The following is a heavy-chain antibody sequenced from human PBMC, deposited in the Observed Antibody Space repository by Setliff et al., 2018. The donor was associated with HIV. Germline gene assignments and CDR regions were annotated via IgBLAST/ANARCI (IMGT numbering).Heavy chain of an antibody. V-gene: IGHV4-34*01. Sequence: SETLSLTCAIFGGSFTDYYCWSWVRQSPGKGLEWIGEIDHSGIINYNPSLRSRVTMSVDTSKRQFSLNLTSVTAADTAIYYCARERLSPRGFFFSYIDVWGKGTPVTVSS. CDR3: ARERLSPRGFFFSYIDV. D-gene: IGHD1-26*01. CDR2: IDHSGII. CDR1: GGSFTDYY. J-gene: IGHJ6*04.